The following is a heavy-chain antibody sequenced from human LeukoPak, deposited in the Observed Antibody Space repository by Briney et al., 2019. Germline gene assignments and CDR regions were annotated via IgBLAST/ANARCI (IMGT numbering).Heavy chain of an antibody. J-gene: IGHJ4*02. CDR2: IRYDGSNK. Sequence: GGSLRLSCAASGFTFSSYGMHWVRQAPGKGLEWVAFIRYDGSNKYHADSVKGRFTISRDNSKNTLYLQVNSLRAEDTAVYYCAKGETVTTTSFDYWGQGTLVTVSS. V-gene: IGHV3-30*02. D-gene: IGHD4-17*01. CDR3: AKGETVTTTSFDY. CDR1: GFTFSSYG.